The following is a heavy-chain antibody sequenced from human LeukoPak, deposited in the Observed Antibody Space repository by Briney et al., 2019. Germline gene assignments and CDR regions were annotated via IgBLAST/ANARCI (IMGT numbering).Heavy chain of an antibody. D-gene: IGHD3-22*01. CDR2: ITGGGDNT. V-gene: IGHV3-23*01. Sequence: GGSLRLSCVASGFTFSSNAMSWVRQAPGKGLEWVSSITGGGDNTYYADSVKGRFTISRDNSKNTLSLPMNSLRAEDAAIYYCANQKSGYYYFFDFWGQGALVTVSS. CDR3: ANQKSGYYYFFDF. CDR1: GFTFSSNA. J-gene: IGHJ5*01.